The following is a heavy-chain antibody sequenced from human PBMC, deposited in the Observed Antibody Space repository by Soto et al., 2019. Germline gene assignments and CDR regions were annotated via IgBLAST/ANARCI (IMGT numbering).Heavy chain of an antibody. J-gene: IGHJ4*02. CDR1: GFTFSSYE. Sequence: PGGSLRLSCAASGFTFSSYEMNWVRQAPGKGLEWVSYISSSGSTIYYADSVKGRFTISRDNAKNSLYLQMNSLRAEDTAVYYCAREGGQLVSYFDYWGQGTLVTVSS. CDR2: ISSSGSTI. V-gene: IGHV3-48*03. CDR3: AREGGQLVSYFDY. D-gene: IGHD6-6*01.